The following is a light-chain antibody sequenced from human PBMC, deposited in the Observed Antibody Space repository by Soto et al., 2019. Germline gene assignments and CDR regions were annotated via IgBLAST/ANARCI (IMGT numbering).Light chain of an antibody. V-gene: IGKV1-17*01. CDR1: QSISSY. Sequence: IHMTQSPYSMSASVGDRVTITCRASQSISSYLNWYQQKPGKAPKRLIYAASSLQSGVPSRFSGSGSGTEFTLTISSLQPEDFATYYCLQYNSYPFTFAQRTLLEI. CDR2: AAS. CDR3: LQYNSYPFT. J-gene: IGKJ5*01.